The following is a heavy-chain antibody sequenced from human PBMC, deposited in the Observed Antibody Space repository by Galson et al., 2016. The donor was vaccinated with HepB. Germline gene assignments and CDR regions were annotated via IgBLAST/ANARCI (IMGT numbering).Heavy chain of an antibody. CDR3: ARGHTPTSTYSYGWDSFDY. CDR2: INCYNGNR. V-gene: IGHV1-18*01. CDR1: GYTFSSYG. Sequence: SVKVSCKASGYTFSSYGITWVRQAPGQGLEWMGWINCYNGNRNFAQNLQGRITMTTDTSTKTAYMELSSLRSDDTAVYYCARGHTPTSTYSYGWDSFDYWGQGTLVTVSS. J-gene: IGHJ4*02. D-gene: IGHD5-18*01.